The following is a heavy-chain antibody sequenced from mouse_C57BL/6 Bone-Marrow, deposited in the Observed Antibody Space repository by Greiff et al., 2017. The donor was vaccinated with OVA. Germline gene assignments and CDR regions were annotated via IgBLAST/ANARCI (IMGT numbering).Heavy chain of an antibody. D-gene: IGHD1-1*01. CDR2: IYPGSGST. J-gene: IGHJ2*01. V-gene: IGHV1-55*01. Sequence: QVQLQQPGAELVKPGASVKMSCKASGYTFTSYWITWVKQRPGQGLEWIGDIYPGSGSTNYNEKFKSKATLAVDTSSSTAYMQLSSLTSEDSAVYYCARRGYYGSSSYYLDYWGQGTTLTVSS. CDR3: ARRGYYGSSSYYLDY. CDR1: GYTFTSYW.